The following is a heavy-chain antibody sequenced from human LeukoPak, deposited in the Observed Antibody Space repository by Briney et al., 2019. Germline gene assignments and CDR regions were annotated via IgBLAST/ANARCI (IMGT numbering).Heavy chain of an antibody. CDR1: GFTFSSYA. D-gene: IGHD1-26*01. CDR3: AKDLKSGSYLFLP. J-gene: IGHJ5*02. CDR2: IRGSGGST. Sequence: GGSLRLSCAAPGFTFSSYAMSWLRQAPGKGREGVSAIRGSGGSTYYADSVKGRFTISRDNSQNTLYLQMNSLRAEDTVVYYCAKDLKSGSYLFLPWGQGTLVTVSS. V-gene: IGHV3-23*01.